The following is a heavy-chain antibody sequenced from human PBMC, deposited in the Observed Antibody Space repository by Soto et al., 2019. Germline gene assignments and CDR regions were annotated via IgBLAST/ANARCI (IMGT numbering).Heavy chain of an antibody. Sequence: SVKDSCKASGYTFSTYALHWVRQAPVQGLEWMGWINGGNGHTRYSQKFKDRVTISRDTPASTAYMELSGLRSEDTAVYYCARGKGMEENYYYYGMDVWGQGTTVTVSS. CDR2: INGGNGHT. D-gene: IGHD1-1*01. V-gene: IGHV1-3*01. J-gene: IGHJ6*02. CDR1: GYTFSTYA. CDR3: ARGKGMEENYYYYGMDV.